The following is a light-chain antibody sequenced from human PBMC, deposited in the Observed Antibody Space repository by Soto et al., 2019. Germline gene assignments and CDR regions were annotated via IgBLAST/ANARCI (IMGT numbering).Light chain of an antibody. V-gene: IGKV1-27*01. J-gene: IGKJ1*01. CDR2: AAS. CDR1: QGISNY. CDR3: QKYAGAPRT. Sequence: DIQLTQSPSSLSASVGDRVTITCRASQGISNYLAWYQQKPGKAPTLLIYAASALQSGVPSRFSGSGSGTDFTLTISSLQPEDVAIYYCQKYAGAPRTFGQGTNVEIK.